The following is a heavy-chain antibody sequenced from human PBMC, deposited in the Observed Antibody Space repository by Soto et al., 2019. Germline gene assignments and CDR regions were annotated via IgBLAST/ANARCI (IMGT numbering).Heavy chain of an antibody. V-gene: IGHV3-23*01. CDR2: GGST. Sequence: GGSTYYTDSVKGRFTISRDNSRNTLYLQMNSLRGEDTAVYYCAKDRDYGSGSYYSAFDIWGQGTTVTVSS. CDR3: AKDRDYGSGSYYSAFDI. J-gene: IGHJ3*02. D-gene: IGHD3-10*01.